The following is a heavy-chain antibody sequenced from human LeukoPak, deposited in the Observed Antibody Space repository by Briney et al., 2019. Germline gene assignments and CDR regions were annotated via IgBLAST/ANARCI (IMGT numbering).Heavy chain of an antibody. Sequence: GGSLRLSCAASGSTVTNAWMNWVRQAPGKGLEWVANIKQDGSEKYYVDSVKGRFTISRDNAKNSLYLQMNGLRAEDTAVYYCARDSTVKGGYYYYGMDVWGQGTTVTVSS. CDR1: GSTVTNAW. J-gene: IGHJ6*02. V-gene: IGHV3-7*05. D-gene: IGHD4-17*01. CDR3: ARDSTVKGGYYYYGMDV. CDR2: IKQDGSEK.